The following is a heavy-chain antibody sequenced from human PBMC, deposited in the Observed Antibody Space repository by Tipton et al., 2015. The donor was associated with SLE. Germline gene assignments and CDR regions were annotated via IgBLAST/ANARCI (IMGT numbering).Heavy chain of an antibody. D-gene: IGHD3-22*01. CDR2: ISDSGSP. J-gene: IGHJ4*02. CDR3: ARLAHYNSNWYLGV. V-gene: IGHV4-59*12. CDR1: TGSMKSFF. Sequence: TLSLTCSLSTGSMKSFFWTWIRQSPEKGLEWIGEISDSGSPKYNPSFLSRATMSADSSKKNFSLTLTSVTVADTAVYYCARLAHYNSNWYLGVWGQGSLVTVSS.